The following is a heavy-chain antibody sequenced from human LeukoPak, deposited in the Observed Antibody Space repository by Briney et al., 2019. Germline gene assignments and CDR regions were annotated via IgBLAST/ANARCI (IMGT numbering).Heavy chain of an antibody. CDR1: GYSFTSYW. CDR2: IHPGDSDT. V-gene: IGHV5-51*01. J-gene: IGHJ4*02. CDR3: ARALTGISDPHYFDF. D-gene: IGHD1-20*01. Sequence: PGESLKISCKGSGYSFTSYWIGWVRQMPGKGLEWMGIIHPGDSDTRYSPSFQGQVTISADNSINTAYLQWSSLKASDTAMYYCARALTGISDPHYFDFWGQGTLVTVSS.